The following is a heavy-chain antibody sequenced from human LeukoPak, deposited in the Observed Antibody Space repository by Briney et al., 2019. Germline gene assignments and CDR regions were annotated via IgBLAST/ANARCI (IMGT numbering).Heavy chain of an antibody. J-gene: IGHJ5*02. CDR3: TRRGGSSSSDWFDP. CDR1: GGSISNYY. CDR2: VYYTGST. Sequence: SETLSLTCTVSGGSISNYYWSWIRQPPGKGLEWIGYVYYTGSTSYNPSLKSRVTISGDTPKNQFSLKLSSVTAADTAVYYCTRRGGSSSSDWFDPWGQGTLVIVSS. V-gene: IGHV4-59*08. D-gene: IGHD6-6*01.